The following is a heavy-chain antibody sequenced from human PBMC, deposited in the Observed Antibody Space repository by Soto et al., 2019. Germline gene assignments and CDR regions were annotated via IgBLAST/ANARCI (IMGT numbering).Heavy chain of an antibody. CDR3: ARDSVGSGYYYGAANWFDP. CDR2: IWYDGSNK. CDR1: GFTFSSYG. J-gene: IGHJ5*02. D-gene: IGHD3-22*01. V-gene: IGHV3-33*01. Sequence: PGGSLSLSCAASGFTFSSYGMHWVRQAPGKGLEWVAVIWYDGSNKYYADSVKGRFTISRDNSKNTLYLQMNSLRAEDTAVYYCARDSVGSGYYYGAANWFDPWGQGTLVTVSS.